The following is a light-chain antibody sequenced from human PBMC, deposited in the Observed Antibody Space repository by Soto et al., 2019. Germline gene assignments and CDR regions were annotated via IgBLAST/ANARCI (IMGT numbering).Light chain of an antibody. CDR1: SSDVGNYNY. V-gene: IGLV2-14*01. J-gene: IGLJ1*01. CDR3: TSPTPGSLYV. Sequence: QSALTQPACVSGSPGQSITISCTGTSSDVGNYNYVSWYQQYPGRVPKLLIYMVSNRPSGVSNRFSGSKSGNTASLTISGLQAEDEADYFCTSPTPGSLYVFGTGTKLTVL. CDR2: MVS.